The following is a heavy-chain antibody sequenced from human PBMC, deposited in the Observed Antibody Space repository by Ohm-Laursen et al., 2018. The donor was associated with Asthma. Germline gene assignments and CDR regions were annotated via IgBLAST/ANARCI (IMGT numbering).Heavy chain of an antibody. J-gene: IGHJ4*02. D-gene: IGHD3-22*01. Sequence: GASVKVSCKASGYTFTSYYMHWVRQAPGQGLEWMGIINPSGGSTSYAQKFQGRVTMTRDTSTDTAYMELSSLRSEDTALYYCAKALLVGGHYYDSSGYSNWGQGTLGTVSS. CDR3: AKALLVGGHYYDSSGYSN. CDR1: GYTFTSYY. CDR2: INPSGGST. V-gene: IGHV1-46*01.